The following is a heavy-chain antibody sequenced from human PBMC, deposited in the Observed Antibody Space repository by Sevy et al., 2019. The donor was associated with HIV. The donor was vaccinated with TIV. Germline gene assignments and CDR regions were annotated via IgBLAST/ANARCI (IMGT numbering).Heavy chain of an antibody. V-gene: IGHV3-33*01. CDR1: GFTFSSYG. D-gene: IGHD2-15*01. J-gene: IGHJ6*02. CDR2: IWYDGSNK. CDR3: ARDLGYCSGGSCYSRTVGGMDV. Sequence: GSLRLSCAASGFTFSSYGMHWVRQAPGKGLEWVAVIWYDGSNKYYADSVKGRFTISRDNSKNTLYLQMNSLGAEDTAVYYCARDLGYCSGGSCYSRTVGGMDVWGQGTTVTVSS.